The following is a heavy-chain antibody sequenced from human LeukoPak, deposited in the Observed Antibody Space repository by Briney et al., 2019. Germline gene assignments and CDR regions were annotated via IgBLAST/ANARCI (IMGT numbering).Heavy chain of an antibody. CDR2: ISFDGTKT. Sequence: QSGGSLRLSCAASGFTFSSYGMHWVRQAPGKGLEWVAIISFDGTKTYYADSVKGRFTISRDNSKNTLYLQMNSLRAEDTAVYYCARELDSVVYWGQGTLVTVSS. V-gene: IGHV3-30*03. D-gene: IGHD2-15*01. CDR1: GFTFSSYG. CDR3: ARELDSVVY. J-gene: IGHJ4*02.